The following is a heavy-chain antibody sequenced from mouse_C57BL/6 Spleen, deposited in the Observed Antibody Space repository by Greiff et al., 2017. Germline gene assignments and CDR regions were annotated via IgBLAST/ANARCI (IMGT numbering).Heavy chain of an antibody. CDR1: GYTFTSYW. CDR2: IDPSDSYT. J-gene: IGHJ3*01. CDR3: ARGARGYDERAWFAY. Sequence: VQLQQPGAELVMPGASVKLSCKASGYTFTSYWMHWVKQRPGQGLEWIGEIDPSDSYTNYNQKFKGKSTLPVDKSSSTAYMQLSSLTSEDSAVYYCARGARGYDERAWFAYWGQGTLVTVSA. V-gene: IGHV1-69*01. D-gene: IGHD2-2*01.